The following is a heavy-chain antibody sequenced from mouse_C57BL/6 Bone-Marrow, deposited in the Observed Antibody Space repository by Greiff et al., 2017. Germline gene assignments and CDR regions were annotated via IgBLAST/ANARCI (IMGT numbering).Heavy chain of an antibody. D-gene: IGHD2-4*01. V-gene: IGHV1-58*01. CDR2: IYIGNGYT. CDR3: ARLGLRQDWYFDV. CDR1: GYTFTSYG. J-gene: IGHJ1*03. Sequence: EVQLQQSGAELVRPGSSVKMSCTTSGYTFTSYGINWVKQRPGQGLEWIGYIYIGNGYTEDNEKFKGNATLPSDTSSSTAYMQLSSLTSEDSAIYFGARLGLRQDWYFDVWGTGTTVTVSS.